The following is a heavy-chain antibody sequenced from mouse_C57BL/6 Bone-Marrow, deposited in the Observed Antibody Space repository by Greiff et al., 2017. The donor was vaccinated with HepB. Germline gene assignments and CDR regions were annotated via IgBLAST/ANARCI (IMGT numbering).Heavy chain of an antibody. CDR3: ARKGYGPYYYAMDY. J-gene: IGHJ4*01. D-gene: IGHD1-1*01. CDR2: IWTGGGT. CDR1: GFSLTSYA. V-gene: IGHV2-9-1*01. Sequence: VQVVESGPGLVAPSQSLSITCTVSGFSLTSYAISWVRQPPGKGLEWLGVIWTGGGTNYNSALKSRLSISKDNSKSQVFLKMNSLQTDDTARYYCARKGYGPYYYAMDYWGQGTSDTVSS.